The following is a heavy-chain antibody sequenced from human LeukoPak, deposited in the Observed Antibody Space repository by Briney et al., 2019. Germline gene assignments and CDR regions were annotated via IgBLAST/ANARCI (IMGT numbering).Heavy chain of an antibody. D-gene: IGHD1-26*01. CDR1: GFTFSNAW. CDR2: IKSKTDGGTT. Sequence: PGGPLRLSCAASGFTFSNAWMSWVRQAPGKGLEWVGRIKSKTDGGTTDYAAPVKGRFTISRDDSKNTLYLQMNSLKTEDTAVYYCTTDRGWELLFYWGQGTLVTVSS. V-gene: IGHV3-15*01. J-gene: IGHJ4*02. CDR3: TTDRGWELLFY.